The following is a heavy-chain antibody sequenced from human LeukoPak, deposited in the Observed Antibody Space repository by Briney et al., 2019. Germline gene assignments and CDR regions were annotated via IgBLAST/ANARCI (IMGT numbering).Heavy chain of an antibody. Sequence: PSETLSLTCTVSGGSISNYQWTWIGQPAGKGLDWIGQIHTSGSTNYNPPLKIRVTMSIDTAENQVSLTMRSVTAADTALYYCARRDYSTGWSFDKWGQGTLVTVSS. CDR3: ARRDYSTGWSFDK. CDR2: IHTSGST. V-gene: IGHV4-4*07. CDR1: GGSISNYQ. D-gene: IGHD6-19*01. J-gene: IGHJ4*02.